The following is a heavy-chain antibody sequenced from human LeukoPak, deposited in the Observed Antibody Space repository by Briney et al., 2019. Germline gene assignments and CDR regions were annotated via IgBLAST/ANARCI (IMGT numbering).Heavy chain of an antibody. CDR1: GYTFTSFD. Sequence: ASVTVSCKASGYTFTSFDINWVRQATGHGLEWMGWMNPNNGNTGFVQKFQGRVTMTRNTSISTAYMELSSLRSDDTAVYYCARARITVMAFDVWGQGTVVTVSS. CDR3: ARARITVMAFDV. D-gene: IGHD1-20*01. J-gene: IGHJ3*01. CDR2: MNPNNGNT. V-gene: IGHV1-8*01.